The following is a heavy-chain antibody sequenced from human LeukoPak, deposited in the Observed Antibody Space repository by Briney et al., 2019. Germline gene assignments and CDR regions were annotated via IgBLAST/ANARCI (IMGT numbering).Heavy chain of an antibody. CDR1: GFTFSDYY. CDR3: ARIGRPAAFDI. D-gene: IGHD6-6*01. Sequence: GGSLRLSCAASGFTFSDYYMSWIRQAPGKGLEWVSYIASSGSTIYYADSMKGRFTISRDNAKHSLFLQLDSLRAEDTAVYYCARIGRPAAFDIWGQGTLVIVSS. J-gene: IGHJ3*02. CDR2: IASSGSTI. V-gene: IGHV3-11*01.